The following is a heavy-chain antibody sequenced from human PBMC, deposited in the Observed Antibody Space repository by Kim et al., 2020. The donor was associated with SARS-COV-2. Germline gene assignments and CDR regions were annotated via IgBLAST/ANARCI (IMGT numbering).Heavy chain of an antibody. CDR2: ISYDGSNK. Sequence: GGSLRLSCAASGFTFSSYAMHWVRQAPGKGLEWVAVISYDGSNKYYADSVKGRFTISRDNSKNTLYLQMNSLRAEDTAVYYYARGNSLYSGSPYNWFDPWGQGTLVTVSS. CDR3: ARGNSLYSGSPYNWFDP. CDR1: GFTFSSYA. J-gene: IGHJ5*02. V-gene: IGHV3-30-3*01. D-gene: IGHD1-26*01.